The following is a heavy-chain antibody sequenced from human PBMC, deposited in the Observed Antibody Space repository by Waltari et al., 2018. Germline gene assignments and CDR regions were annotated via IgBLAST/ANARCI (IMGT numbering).Heavy chain of an antibody. J-gene: IGHJ3*02. CDR2: IYPGDSDT. V-gene: IGHV5-51*03. D-gene: IGHD3-9*01. Sequence: EVQLVQSGAEVKKPGESLKISCKGSGYSFTSYWIGWVRQMPGKGLEWMGIIYPGDSDTRYSPSFQGQVTISADKSISTAYLQWSSLKASDTAMYYCASAPYDILTGYYDAFDIWGQGTMVTVSS. CDR1: GYSFTSYW. CDR3: ASAPYDILTGYYDAFDI.